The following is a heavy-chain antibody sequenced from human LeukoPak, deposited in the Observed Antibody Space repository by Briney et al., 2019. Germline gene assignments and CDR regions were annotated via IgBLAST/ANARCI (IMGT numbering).Heavy chain of an antibody. CDR2: IIPVFGTA. Sequence: GASVKVSCKTSGGTFSSYTITWVRQAPGEGLEWMGDIIPVFGTANYARKFQGRVTITADESTSTAYLELSSLRSEDTAVYFCARGGVIVVVPAAPTGYFDFWGRGTLVTVSS. D-gene: IGHD2-2*01. CDR3: ARGGVIVVVPAAPTGYFDF. V-gene: IGHV1-69*13. CDR1: GGTFSSYT. J-gene: IGHJ4*02.